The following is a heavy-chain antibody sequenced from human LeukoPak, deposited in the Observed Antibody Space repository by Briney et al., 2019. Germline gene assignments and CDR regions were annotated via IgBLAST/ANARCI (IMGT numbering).Heavy chain of an antibody. CDR3: TRAIEGAFDI. J-gene: IGHJ3*02. CDR2: IRSKAYGGTT. Sequence: TLRLSWAASGFIFSSHGMNWVRQAAGKGLEWVGFIRSKAYGGTTEYAASVKGRFTLSRDDSKNIAYLQMNSLKTEDTAVYYCTRAIEGAFDIWGQGTMVTVSS. V-gene: IGHV3-49*04. CDR1: GFIFSSHG.